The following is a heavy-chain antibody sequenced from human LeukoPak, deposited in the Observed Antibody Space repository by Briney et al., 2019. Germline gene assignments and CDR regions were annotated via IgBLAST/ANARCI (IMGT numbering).Heavy chain of an antibody. D-gene: IGHD5-12*01. CDR1: GYTFNTHG. CDR3: ARGPGYSDLGRDFDY. CDR2: ISDYRGDV. Sequence: ASVKVSCKTSGYTFNTHGVTWVRQAPGQGLEWVGWISDYRGDVKFAQQLQGRLTTTTDMFTDTVYMELRRLMCDDTAVYYCARGPGYSDLGRDFDYWGQGTLVTVYS. J-gene: IGHJ4*02. V-gene: IGHV1-18*01.